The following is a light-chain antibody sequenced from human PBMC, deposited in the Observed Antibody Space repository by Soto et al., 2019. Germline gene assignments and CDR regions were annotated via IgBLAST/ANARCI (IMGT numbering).Light chain of an antibody. Sequence: DIQLTQSPSVLSASVGDRVTITCRASQGISSYLAWYQQKPGKAPKLLIYAASTLQSAVPSRFSGGGSGTDFSLTISSLQPEDFATYYCLQDYNFRTFGQGTKVDI. V-gene: IGKV1-9*01. J-gene: IGKJ1*01. CDR2: AAS. CDR1: QGISSY. CDR3: LQDYNFRT.